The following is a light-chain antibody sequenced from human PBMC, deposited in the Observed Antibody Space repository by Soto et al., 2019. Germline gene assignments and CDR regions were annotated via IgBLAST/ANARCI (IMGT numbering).Light chain of an antibody. CDR1: SSNIGAGYD. CDR3: QSYDSSLSGSDV. V-gene: IGLV1-40*01. J-gene: IGLJ1*01. Sequence: SVLTQPPSVSGAPGQRVMISCAGSSSNIGAGYDVHWYQQLPGTAPRLLIYDNNDRPSGVPARFSVSKSDTSASLAITGLQPEDEADYYCQSYDSSLSGSDVFGTGTKVTV. CDR2: DNN.